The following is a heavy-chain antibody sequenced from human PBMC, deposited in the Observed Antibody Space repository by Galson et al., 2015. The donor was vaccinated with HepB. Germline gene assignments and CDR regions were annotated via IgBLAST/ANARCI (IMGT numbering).Heavy chain of an antibody. J-gene: IGHJ6*02. CDR3: ARNVRDQLLYRYYYYGMDV. CDR2: MNPNSGNT. CDR1: GYTFTSYD. Sequence: SVKVSCKASGYTFTSYDINWVRQATGQGLEWMGWMNPNSGNTGYAQKFQGRVTMTRNTSISTAYMELSSLRSEDTAVYYCARNVRDQLLYRYYYYGMDVWGQGTTVTVSS. V-gene: IGHV1-8*01. D-gene: IGHD2-2*02.